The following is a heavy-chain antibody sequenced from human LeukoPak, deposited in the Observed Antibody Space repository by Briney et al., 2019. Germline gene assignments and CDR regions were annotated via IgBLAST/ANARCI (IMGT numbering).Heavy chain of an antibody. CDR1: GGSISSGSYY. D-gene: IGHD3-22*01. CDR2: IYYLGST. Sequence: PSETLSLTCTVSGGSISSGSYYYSWIRQPAGKGLEWIGHIYYLGSTSYNPSLRSRVTISMDASKNQFSLTLTSVTAADTAVYYCARVLWYYYDSSGYPPRRAEYYYYMDVWGKGTTVTVSS. V-gene: IGHV4-61*10. CDR3: ARVLWYYYDSSGYPPRRAEYYYYMDV. J-gene: IGHJ6*03.